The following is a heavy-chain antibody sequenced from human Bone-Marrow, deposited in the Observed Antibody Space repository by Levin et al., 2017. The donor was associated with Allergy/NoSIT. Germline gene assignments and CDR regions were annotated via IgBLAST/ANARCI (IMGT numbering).Heavy chain of an antibody. D-gene: IGHD3-10*01. V-gene: IGHV3-23*01. CDR1: GFTFSSYA. J-gene: IGHJ4*02. CDR2: ISGSGGST. CDR3: AKDRSAMVRGARWVLTYYFDY. Sequence: GGSLRLSCAASGFTFSSYAMSWVRQAPGKGLEWVSAISGSGGSTYYADSVKGRFTISRDNSKNTLYLQMNSLRAEDTAVYYCAKDRSAMVRGARWVLTYYFDYWGQGTLVTVSS.